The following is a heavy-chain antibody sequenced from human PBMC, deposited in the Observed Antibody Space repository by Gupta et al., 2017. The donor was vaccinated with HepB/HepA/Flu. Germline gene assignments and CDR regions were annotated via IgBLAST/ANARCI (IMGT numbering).Heavy chain of an antibody. V-gene: IGHV3-30*18. CDR1: RFTFSNYG. CDR3: AKXQSSGYPKDAFDI. Sequence: QVQLVESGGGVVQPGRSLRLSCAASRFTFSNYGMHWVRQAPGKGLEWVAVTSYDGSNKNYVDSVKGRFTISRDNSKNTLYLQMNSLRAEDXAVYYCAKXQSSGYPKDAFDIWGQGTMVTVSS. CDR2: TSYDGSNK. D-gene: IGHD3-22*01. J-gene: IGHJ3*02.